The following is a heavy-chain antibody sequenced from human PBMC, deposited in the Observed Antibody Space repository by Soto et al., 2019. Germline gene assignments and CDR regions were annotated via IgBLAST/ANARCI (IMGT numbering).Heavy chain of an antibody. CDR2: INAGNGNT. V-gene: IGHV1-3*01. CDR1: GYTFTSYA. CDR3: ARRALGRADGSGSYYTVSSAFDI. Sequence: GASVKVSCKASGYTFTSYAMHWVRQAPGQRLEWMGWINAGNGNTKYSQKFQGRVTITRDTSASTAYMELSSLRSEDTAVYYCARRALGRADGSGSYYTVSSAFDIWGQGTMVTVSS. J-gene: IGHJ3*02. D-gene: IGHD3-10*01.